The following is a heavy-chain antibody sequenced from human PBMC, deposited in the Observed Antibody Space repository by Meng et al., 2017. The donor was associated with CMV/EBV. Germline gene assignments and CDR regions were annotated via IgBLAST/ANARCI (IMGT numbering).Heavy chain of an antibody. CDR1: GFTFDDYG. J-gene: IGHJ4*02. Sequence: GGSLRLSCAASGFTFDDYGMSWVRQAPGKGLEGVSGISWNSGSIGYADSVKGRFTISRDNAKNSLYLQMNSLRAEDTALYYCAKGRGGGITMIVGAFDYWGQGTLVTVSS. CDR3: AKGRGGGITMIVGAFDY. D-gene: IGHD3-22*01. V-gene: IGHV3-9*01. CDR2: ISWNSGSI.